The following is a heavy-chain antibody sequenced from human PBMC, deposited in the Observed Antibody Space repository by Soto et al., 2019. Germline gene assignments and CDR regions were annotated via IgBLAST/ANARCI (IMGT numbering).Heavy chain of an antibody. CDR3: AHRRGFRGITFDY. Sequence: QITLKESGPTLVKPTQTLTLTCTFSGFSLSTNGVGVGWIRQPPGKALEWLALIYWDDDKRYRPSQKSRLITTNDTTKNQVVLTMTNMDPVDTASYYCAHRRGFRGITFDYWGQGMLVTVAS. CDR2: IYWDDDK. V-gene: IGHV2-5*02. J-gene: IGHJ4*02. CDR1: GFSLSTNGVG. D-gene: IGHD3-10*01.